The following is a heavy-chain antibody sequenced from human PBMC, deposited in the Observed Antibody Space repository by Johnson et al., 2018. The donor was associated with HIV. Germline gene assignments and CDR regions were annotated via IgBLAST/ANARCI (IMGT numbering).Heavy chain of an antibody. Sequence: VQLVESGGGVVQPGRSLRLSCVASGFTFSNAWMSWIRQAPGKGLEWVAVISYDGSNKYYADSVKGRFTISRDNSKNTLYLQMNSLRAEDTAVYYCARDHYYDSSGYHEGDAFDIWGQGTMVTVSS. D-gene: IGHD3-22*01. J-gene: IGHJ3*02. CDR2: ISYDGSNK. CDR3: ARDHYYDSSGYHEGDAFDI. V-gene: IGHV3-33*08. CDR1: GFTFSNAW.